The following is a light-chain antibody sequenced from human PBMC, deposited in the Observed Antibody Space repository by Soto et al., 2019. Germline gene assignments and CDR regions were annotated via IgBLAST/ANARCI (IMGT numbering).Light chain of an antibody. J-gene: IGKJ1*01. CDR3: QQYGSSPWT. CDR2: GAS. Sequence: EIVLTQSPGTLSLSPGERATLSCRASQSVSSSYLAWYQQKPGQAPRLLIYGASSRATGIPDRFSGSGSGTDFNLHISRLGPEDCAVYYCQQYGSSPWTVGEGNKVEIK. V-gene: IGKV3-20*01. CDR1: QSVSSSY.